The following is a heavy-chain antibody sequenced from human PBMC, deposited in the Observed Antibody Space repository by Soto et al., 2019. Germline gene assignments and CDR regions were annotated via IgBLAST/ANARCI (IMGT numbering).Heavy chain of an antibody. CDR3: ARDRRITIFGVVSYGMDV. J-gene: IGHJ6*02. CDR1: GFTFSSYA. CDR2: ISYDGSNK. Sequence: GGSLRLSCAASGFTFSSYAMHWVRQAPGKGLEWVAVISYDGSNKYYADSVKGRFTISRDNSKNTLYLQMNSLRAEDTAVYYCARDRRITIFGVVSYGMDVWGQGTTVTVSS. D-gene: IGHD3-3*01. V-gene: IGHV3-30-3*01.